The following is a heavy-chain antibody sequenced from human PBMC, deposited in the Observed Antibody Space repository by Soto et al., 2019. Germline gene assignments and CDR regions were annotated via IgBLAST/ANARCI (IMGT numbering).Heavy chain of an antibody. J-gene: IGHJ4*02. D-gene: IGHD2-21*02. CDR2: INAGNGNT. CDR3: ARGSGAYYWDAY. CDR1: GDTFASCA. V-gene: IGHV1-3*01. Sequence: GASVKVSCEASGDTFASCAMRWVRQAPGQRLEWMGWINAGNGNTKYSQKFQGRVTITRDTSASTAYMELSSLRSEDTAVYYCARGSGAYYWDAYWGQRRSPSPQ.